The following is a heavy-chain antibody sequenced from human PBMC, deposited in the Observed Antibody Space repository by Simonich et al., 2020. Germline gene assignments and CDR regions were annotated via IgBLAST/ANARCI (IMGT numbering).Heavy chain of an antibody. J-gene: IGHJ4*02. CDR2: INPNSGNT. D-gene: IGHD1-26*01. Sequence: QVQLVQSGAEVKKPGASVKVSCKASGYTFTSNDIHWVRQATGQGRKWMGWINPNSGNTGYSQKFQGRVTITRNTSISTAYMELSSLRSEDTAVYYCARTYSGSYYYFDYWGQGTLVTVSS. V-gene: IGHV1-8*03. CDR1: GYTFTSND. CDR3: ARTYSGSYYYFDY.